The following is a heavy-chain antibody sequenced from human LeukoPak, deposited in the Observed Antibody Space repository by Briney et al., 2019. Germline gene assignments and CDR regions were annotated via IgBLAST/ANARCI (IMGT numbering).Heavy chain of an antibody. D-gene: IGHD6-19*01. V-gene: IGHV3-9*01. J-gene: IGHJ6*02. Sequence: SLRLSCAASGFTFDDYAMHWVRPAPGKGLEWVSGISWNSGSIGYADSVKGRFTISRDNAKNSLYLQMNSLRAEDTALYYCAKDIGIAVAGYYYYYYGMDVWGQGTTVTVSS. CDR2: ISWNSGSI. CDR3: AKDIGIAVAGYYYYYYGMDV. CDR1: GFTFDDYA.